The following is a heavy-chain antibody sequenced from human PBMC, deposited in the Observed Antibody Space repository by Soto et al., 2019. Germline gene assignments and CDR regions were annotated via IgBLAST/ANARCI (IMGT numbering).Heavy chain of an antibody. Sequence: ESLRISCKGSGYSFTSYWISWVRQMPGKGLEWMGRIDPSDSYTSYSPSFQGHVTISADKSSSTAYLQWSSLKASDTAMYYCARRPIVVVPAAIPGDYYYYGMEVWGQGTKGTVS. CDR3: ARRPIVVVPAAIPGDYYYYGMEV. CDR1: GYSFTSYW. D-gene: IGHD2-2*02. V-gene: IGHV5-10-1*01. CDR2: IDPSDSYT. J-gene: IGHJ6*02.